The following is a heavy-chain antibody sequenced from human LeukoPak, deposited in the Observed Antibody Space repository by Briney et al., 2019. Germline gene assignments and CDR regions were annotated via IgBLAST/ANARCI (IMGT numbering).Heavy chain of an antibody. CDR2: IDHSENI. CDR3: ARESVGDPNNWFDP. Sequence: PSETLSLTCAVYGGSFSGYFWSWIRQSPGKGLEWIGEIDHSENINYNPSLKSRVTVSVDTSKNQFSLKVRSVTAADTAVYYCARESVGDPNNWFDPWGQGTLVTVSS. V-gene: IGHV4-34*01. J-gene: IGHJ5*02. D-gene: IGHD2-21*02. CDR1: GGSFSGYF.